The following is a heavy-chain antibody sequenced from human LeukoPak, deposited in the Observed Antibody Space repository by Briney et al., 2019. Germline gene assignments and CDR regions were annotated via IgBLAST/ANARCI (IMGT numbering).Heavy chain of an antibody. CDR3: AKEGAVAGYGGYFDY. D-gene: IGHD6-19*01. J-gene: IGHJ4*02. V-gene: IGHV3-30*02. CDR2: IRYDGSNK. Sequence: GGSLRLSCAASGFTFSSYGMHWVRQAPGKGLEWVAFIRYDGSNKYYADSVKGRFTISRDNSKNTLYLQMNSLRAEDTAVYYCAKEGAVAGYGGYFDYWGQGTLVTVSS. CDR1: GFTFSSYG.